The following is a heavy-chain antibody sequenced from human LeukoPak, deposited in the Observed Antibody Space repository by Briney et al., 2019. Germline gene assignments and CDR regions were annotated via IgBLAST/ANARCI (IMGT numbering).Heavy chain of an antibody. D-gene: IGHD3-9*01. CDR1: GFTFSNYY. CDR2: INSDGRDR. CDR3: ATFGFDWNLGY. Sequence: GGSLRLSCAASGFTFSNYYVHWVRQPPGEGLVWVSRINSDGRDRGYVDSVKGRFTISRDNAKNTVYLQMNSLRAEDTAVYYCATFGFDWNLGYWGQGTLVTVSS. J-gene: IGHJ4*02. V-gene: IGHV3-74*01.